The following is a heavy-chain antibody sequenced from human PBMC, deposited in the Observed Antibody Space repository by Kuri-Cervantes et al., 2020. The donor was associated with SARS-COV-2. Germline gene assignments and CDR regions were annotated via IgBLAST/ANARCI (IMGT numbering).Heavy chain of an antibody. CDR2: IYWDDDK. V-gene: IGHV2-5*02. CDR1: GFSLSTSGVG. CDR3: AHLNGSGWYGDWFDP. D-gene: IGHD6-19*01. J-gene: IGHJ5*02. Sequence: SGPTLVKLTHTLTLTCTFSGFSLSTSGVGVGWSRQPPGKALEWLALIYWDDDKRYSPSLKSRLTITNDTSKNQVVLTMTNMDPVDTATYYCAHLNGSGWYGDWFDPWGQGTLVTVSS.